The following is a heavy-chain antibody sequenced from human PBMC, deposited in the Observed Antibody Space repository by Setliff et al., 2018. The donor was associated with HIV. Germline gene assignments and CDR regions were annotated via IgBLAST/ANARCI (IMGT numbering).Heavy chain of an antibody. J-gene: IGHJ4*02. V-gene: IGHV1-69*13. CDR3: ARIPNHSSGFDY. CDR2: IVPILNTG. CDR1: GGTFRSHE. Sequence: SVKVSCKASGGTFRSHEISWVRQAPGQGLEWMGGIVPILNTGNDAPKFQGRVTITADESTTTAYMELSSLRSEDTAVYYCARIPNHSSGFDYWGQGTPVTVSS. D-gene: IGHD3-22*01.